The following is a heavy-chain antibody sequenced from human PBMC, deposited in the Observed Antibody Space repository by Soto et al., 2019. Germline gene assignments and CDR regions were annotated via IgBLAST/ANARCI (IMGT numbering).Heavy chain of an antibody. CDR1: GYTFTNND. Sequence: ASVKVSCKASGYTFTNNDVSWVRQATGQGLEWMGWMNPGSGDTGYAQKFQGRVTMTRDISIATAYMELNSLTSADTAIYYCARMESSGSLNWFDPWGQGTLLTVSS. V-gene: IGHV1-8*02. J-gene: IGHJ5*02. CDR2: MNPGSGDT. D-gene: IGHD5-18*01. CDR3: ARMESSGSLNWFDP.